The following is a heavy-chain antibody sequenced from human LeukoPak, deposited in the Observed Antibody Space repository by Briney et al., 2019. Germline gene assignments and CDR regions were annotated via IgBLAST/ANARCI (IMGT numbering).Heavy chain of an antibody. V-gene: IGHV4-30-2*01. D-gene: IGHD4-23*01. J-gene: IGHJ5*02. CDR2: IYHSGST. Sequence: SETLSLTCTVSGGSISSSYSYWGWIRQPPGKGLEWIGYIYHSGSTYYNPSLKSRVTISVDRSKNQFSLKLSSVTAADTAVYYCAREALPDYGGTFDPWGQGTLVTVSS. CDR1: GGSISSSYSY. CDR3: AREALPDYGGTFDP.